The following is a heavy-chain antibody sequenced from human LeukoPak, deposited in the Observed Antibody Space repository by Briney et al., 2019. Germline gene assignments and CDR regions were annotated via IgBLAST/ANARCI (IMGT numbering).Heavy chain of an antibody. D-gene: IGHD6-13*01. J-gene: IGHJ4*02. CDR3: ARLGPAAGTSFDY. CDR1: GGSINSYY. CDR2: IHYSGST. V-gene: IGHV4-59*01. Sequence: SETLSLTCTVSGGSINSYYWSWIRQPPGRGLEWIGSIHYSGSTSYNPSLRSRVTISVDKSKNQFFLKLSSVTATDTAVYYCARLGPAAGTSFDYWGQGTLVTVSS.